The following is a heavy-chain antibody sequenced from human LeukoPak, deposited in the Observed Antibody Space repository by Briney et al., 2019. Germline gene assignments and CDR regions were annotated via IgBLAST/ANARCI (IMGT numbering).Heavy chain of an antibody. CDR2: INHSGST. CDR3: AIDTSGRSY. J-gene: IGHJ4*02. D-gene: IGHD6-19*01. CDR1: GVSFSTYY. V-gene: IGHV4-34*01. Sequence: PSETLSLTCAIYGVSFSTYYWNWIRQPPGKGLEWIGEINHSGSTNYNPSLKSRVTLSVDTSKNQFSLKLSSVTAADTAVYYCAIDTSGRSYWGQGTLVTVSS.